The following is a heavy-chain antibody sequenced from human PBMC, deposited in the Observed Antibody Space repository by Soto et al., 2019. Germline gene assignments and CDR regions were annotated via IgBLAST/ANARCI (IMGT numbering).Heavy chain of an antibody. J-gene: IGHJ4*02. CDR3: ARDIRDGYNRGIDY. V-gene: IGHV3-21*01. Sequence: GGSLRLSCAASGFTFSSYSMNWVRQAPGKGLEWVSSISSSSSYIYYADSVKGRFTISRDNAKNSLYLQMNSLRAEDTAVYYCARDIRDGYNRGIDYWGQGTLVTVSS. CDR2: ISSSSSYI. CDR1: GFTFSSYS. D-gene: IGHD3-10*01.